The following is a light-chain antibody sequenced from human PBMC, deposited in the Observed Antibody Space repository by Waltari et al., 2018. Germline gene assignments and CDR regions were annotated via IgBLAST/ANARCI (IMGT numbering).Light chain of an antibody. J-gene: IGLJ3*02. CDR3: SLYMGSGIWV. Sequence: QTVVTQEPSLSVSPGGTVTLTCALTSGSVSTTSYSTWYQQTPGQPPRTLVYKGSSRSSGVPDRFSGYVRGNTAALTITGAQADDESNYYCSLYMGSGIWVFGGGTKLTVL. V-gene: IGLV8-61*01. CDR2: KGS. CDR1: SGSVSTTSY.